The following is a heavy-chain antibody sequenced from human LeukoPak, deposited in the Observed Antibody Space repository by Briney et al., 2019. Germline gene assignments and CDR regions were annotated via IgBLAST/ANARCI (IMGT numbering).Heavy chain of an antibody. CDR2: IYYSEST. CDR1: GDSISSSSFY. Sequence: SETLSLTCTLSGDSISSSSFYWGWIRQPPGKGLERIGSIYYSESTYYNPSLKSRVTISVDTSKNQFSLKLSSVTAADTAVYYCARHKDPTSYYNYYGIDVWGQGTTVTVSS. CDR3: ARHKDPTSYYNYYGIDV. D-gene: IGHD6-6*01. V-gene: IGHV4-39*01. J-gene: IGHJ6*02.